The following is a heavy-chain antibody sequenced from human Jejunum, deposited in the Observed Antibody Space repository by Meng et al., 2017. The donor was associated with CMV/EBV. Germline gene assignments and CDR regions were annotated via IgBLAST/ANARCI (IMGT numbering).Heavy chain of an antibody. CDR3: ARRPKDVEATMGGEFRNYFDT. CDR1: GGSISSNNHY. CDR2: IYYSGNT. J-gene: IGHJ4*02. D-gene: IGHD5-12*01. V-gene: IGHV4-30-4*08. Sequence: QVQLQGWAPGSCNPSQTRSLTCTVSGGSISSNNHYWAWIRQPPGKGLEWIGYIYYSGNTYYNPSFKSPFTISIDTSKNQFSLNLNSVTAADTAVYYCARRPKDVEATMGGEFRNYFDTWGQGTLVTVSS.